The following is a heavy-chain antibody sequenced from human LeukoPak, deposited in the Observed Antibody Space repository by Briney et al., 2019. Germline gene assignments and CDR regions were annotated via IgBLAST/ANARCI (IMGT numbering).Heavy chain of an antibody. CDR2: ISSSGSTI. Sequence: GGSLRLSCAASGFTFSDYYMSWIRQAPGKGLEWVSYISSSGSTIYYADSVKGRFTISRDDAKNSLYLQMNSLRAEDTAVYYCARDPIVATLAPRDYWGQGTLVTVSS. J-gene: IGHJ4*02. CDR3: ARDPIVATLAPRDY. D-gene: IGHD5-12*01. CDR1: GFTFSDYY. V-gene: IGHV3-11*01.